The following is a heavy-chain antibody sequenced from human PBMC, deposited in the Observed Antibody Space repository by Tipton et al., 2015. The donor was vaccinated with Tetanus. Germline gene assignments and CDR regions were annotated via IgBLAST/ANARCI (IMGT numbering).Heavy chain of an antibody. CDR2: TYYRSKWYN. CDR1: GDSVSSNSAA. CDR3: ARGLNVLRFLEWHPARRFDY. J-gene: IGHJ4*02. V-gene: IGHV6-1*01. D-gene: IGHD3-3*01. Sequence: GLVKPSQTLSLTCAISGDSVSSNSAAWNWIRQSPSRGLEWLGRTYYRSKWYNDCAVSVKSRITINPDTSKNQFSLQLNSVTPGDTAVYYCARGLNVLRFLEWHPARRFDYWGQGTLVTVSS.